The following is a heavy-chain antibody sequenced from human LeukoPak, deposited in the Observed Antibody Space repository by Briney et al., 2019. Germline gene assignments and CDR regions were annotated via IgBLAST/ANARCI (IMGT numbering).Heavy chain of an antibody. Sequence: PGGSLRLSCAASGVTFSSYSMNWVSQAPGKGLEWVSSISSSSSYIYYADSVKGRFTISRDNAKNSLYLQMNSLRAEDTAVYYCAREYSDHDILTGYYNAYYFDYWGQGTLVTVSS. V-gene: IGHV3-21*01. CDR2: ISSSSSYI. J-gene: IGHJ4*02. CDR3: AREYSDHDILTGYYNAYYFDY. D-gene: IGHD3-9*01. CDR1: GVTFSSYS.